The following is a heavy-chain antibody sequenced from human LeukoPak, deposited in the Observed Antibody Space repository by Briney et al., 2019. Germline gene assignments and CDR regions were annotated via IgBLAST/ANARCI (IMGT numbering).Heavy chain of an antibody. CDR1: GYTFTGYY. Sequence: ASVKVSCKASGYTFTGYYMHWVRQAPGQGLEWMGWINPNSGGTNYAQKFQGRVTMTRNTSISTAYMELSSLRSEDTAVYYCARGPKYCSGGSCYSVYYYYYMDVWGKGTTVTISS. V-gene: IGHV1-2*02. J-gene: IGHJ6*03. CDR2: INPNSGGT. CDR3: ARGPKYCSGGSCYSVYYYYYMDV. D-gene: IGHD2-15*01.